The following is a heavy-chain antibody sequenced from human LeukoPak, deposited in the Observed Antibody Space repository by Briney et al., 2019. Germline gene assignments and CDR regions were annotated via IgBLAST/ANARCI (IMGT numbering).Heavy chain of an antibody. CDR1: GFTFSSYE. CDR3: ARVDLDKAFDI. Sequence: GGSLRLSCAASGFTFSSYEMNWVRQAPGKGLEWVSYISSSGSTIYYADSVKGRFTISRDNAKNSLYLQMNSLRAEDTAAYYCARVDLDKAFDIWGQGTMVTVSS. V-gene: IGHV3-48*03. CDR2: ISSSGSTI. D-gene: IGHD2-2*03. J-gene: IGHJ3*02.